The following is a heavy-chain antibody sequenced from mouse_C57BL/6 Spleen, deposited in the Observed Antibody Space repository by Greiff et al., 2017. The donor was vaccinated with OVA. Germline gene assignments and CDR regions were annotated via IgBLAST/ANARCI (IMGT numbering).Heavy chain of an antibody. V-gene: IGHV1-52*01. CDR2: IDPSDSET. CDR3: ARGATVVAEGAMDY. D-gene: IGHD1-1*01. Sequence: QVQLQQSGAELVRPGSSVKLSCKASGYTFTSYWMHWVKQRPIQGLEWIGNIDPSDSETHYNQKFKDKATLTVDKSSSTAYMQLSSLTSEDSAVYYCARGATVVAEGAMDYWGQGTSVTVSS. CDR1: GYTFTSYW. J-gene: IGHJ4*01.